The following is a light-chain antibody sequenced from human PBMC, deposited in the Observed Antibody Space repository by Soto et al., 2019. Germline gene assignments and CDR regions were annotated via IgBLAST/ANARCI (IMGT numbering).Light chain of an antibody. CDR3: QHRSKWPVS. V-gene: IGKV3-11*01. CDR2: DAS. J-gene: IGKJ5*01. CDR1: QSVSSSY. Sequence: DIVLTQSPGTLSLSPGERATLSCRASQSVSSSYLAWYQQKPGQAPRLLISDASNRATGIPARFSGSGSGTDFTLTISSLEPEDFAVYYCQHRSKWPVSFGQGTRLEIK.